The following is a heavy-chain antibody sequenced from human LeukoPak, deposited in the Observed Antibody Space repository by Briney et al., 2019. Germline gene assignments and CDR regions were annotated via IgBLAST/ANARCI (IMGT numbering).Heavy chain of an antibody. CDR1: GFTFSDYY. Sequence: NSGGSLRLSCAASGFTFSDYYMGWIRQAPGKGLEWVSYISSSGSTIYYADSVKGRFTISRDNAKNSLYLQMNSLRAEDTAVYYCARGYDPFPFDYWGQGTLVTVSS. CDR2: ISSSGSTI. V-gene: IGHV3-11*04. J-gene: IGHJ4*02. D-gene: IGHD5-12*01. CDR3: ARGYDPFPFDY.